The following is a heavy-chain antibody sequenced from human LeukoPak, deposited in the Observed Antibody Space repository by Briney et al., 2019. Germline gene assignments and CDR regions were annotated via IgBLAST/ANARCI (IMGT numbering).Heavy chain of an antibody. D-gene: IGHD1-1*01. CDR2: TYSGGSS. Sequence: GGFLRLSCAASGLTVSSIYISWVRQAPGKGLEWVSLTYSGGSSYYADSVEGRFTISRDIPKNTLYLQMNSLRAEDTAVYYCARTTHAFDIWGQGTLVTV. CDR1: GLTVSSIY. CDR3: ARTTHAFDI. V-gene: IGHV3-66*01. J-gene: IGHJ3*02.